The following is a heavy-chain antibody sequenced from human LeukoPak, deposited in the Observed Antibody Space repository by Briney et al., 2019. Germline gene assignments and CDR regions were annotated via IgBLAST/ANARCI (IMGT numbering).Heavy chain of an antibody. V-gene: IGHV3-74*01. CDR1: GFTFSSYW. CDR3: ARVGCSGGSCYSWTYYYYGMDV. CDR2: INSDGSST. Sequence: GGSLRLSWAAAGFTFSSYWMHWVRQAPGKGLVWVSRINSDGSSTSYADSVKGRFTISRDNAKNTLYLQMNSLRAEDTAVYYCARVGCSGGSCYSWTYYYYGMDVWGQGTTVTVSS. J-gene: IGHJ6*02. D-gene: IGHD2-15*01.